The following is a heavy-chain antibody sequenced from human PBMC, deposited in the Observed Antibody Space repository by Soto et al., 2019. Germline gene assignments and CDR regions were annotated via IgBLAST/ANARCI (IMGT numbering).Heavy chain of an antibody. J-gene: IGHJ5*01. CDR1: GASISSGGFY. Sequence: QVQLQESGPGLVQPSQTLSLTCTVSGASISSGGFYWSWIRQFPGKGLEWIGYIDYRGRNFYNPSRKSRATISRYTSKSQFSLNVNSVTAADTAVFYCARVSAAGTRWFDSWGQGTLVTVSS. CDR2: IDYRGRN. CDR3: ARVSAAGTRWFDS. D-gene: IGHD6-13*01. V-gene: IGHV4-31*03.